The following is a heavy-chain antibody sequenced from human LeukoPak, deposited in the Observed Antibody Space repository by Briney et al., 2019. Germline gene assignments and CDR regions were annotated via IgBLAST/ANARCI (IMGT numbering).Heavy chain of an antibody. D-gene: IGHD3-22*01. CDR3: ARQDIYDSSGYYLYYFDY. CDR1: GGSISSSSYY. CDR2: IYYSGST. J-gene: IGHJ4*02. V-gene: IGHV4-39*01. Sequence: PSETLSLTCTVSGGSISSSSYYWGWIRQPPGKGLEWIGSIYYSGSTYYNPSLKSRVTISVDTSKNQFSLKLSSVTAADTAVYYCARQDIYDSSGYYLYYFDYSGQGTLVTVSS.